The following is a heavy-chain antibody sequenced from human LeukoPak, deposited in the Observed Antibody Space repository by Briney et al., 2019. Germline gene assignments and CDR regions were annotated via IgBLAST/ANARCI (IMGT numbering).Heavy chain of an antibody. V-gene: IGHV4-59*08. D-gene: IGHD3-9*01. Sequence: PSETLSLTCTVSGGSISSYYWSWIRLPPGKGLEWIGYIYYSGSTNYNPSLRSRVTISVDTSKNQFSLKLSSVTAADTAVYYCAREPYDILTGFRIYAFDIWGQGTMVTVSS. CDR1: GGSISSYY. J-gene: IGHJ3*02. CDR3: AREPYDILTGFRIYAFDI. CDR2: IYYSGST.